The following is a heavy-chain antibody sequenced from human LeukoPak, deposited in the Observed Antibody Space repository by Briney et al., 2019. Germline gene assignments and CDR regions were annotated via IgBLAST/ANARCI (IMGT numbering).Heavy chain of an antibody. CDR2: IYYSGST. D-gene: IGHD3-10*01. CDR3: ARRPSLWFGVTYYYYYGMDV. J-gene: IGHJ6*02. Sequence: SETLSLTCTVSGGSISSSSYYWGWIRQPPGKGLEWIGSIYYSGSTYYNPSLKSRVTISVDTSKNQFSLKLSSVTAADTAVYYCARRPSLWFGVTYYYYYGMDVWGQGTTVTASS. CDR1: GGSISSSSYY. V-gene: IGHV4-39*01.